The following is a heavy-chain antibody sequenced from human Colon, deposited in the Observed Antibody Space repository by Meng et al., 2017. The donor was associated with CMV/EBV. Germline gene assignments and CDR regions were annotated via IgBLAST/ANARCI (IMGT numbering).Heavy chain of an antibody. J-gene: IGHJ6*02. V-gene: IGHV3-23*01. CDR3: AKREYCSGSSCYTLNYYYYAVDV. CDR1: GFTFDNYA. Sequence: GESLKISCATSGFTFDNYAMSWVRQAPGKGLEWVSAIVGGGGSRTYYADSVKGRFTISRDNSKSTLYLQINSPRVEDTAVYYCAKREYCSGSSCYTLNYYYYAVDVWGQGTTVT. CDR2: IVGGGGSRT. D-gene: IGHD2-15*01.